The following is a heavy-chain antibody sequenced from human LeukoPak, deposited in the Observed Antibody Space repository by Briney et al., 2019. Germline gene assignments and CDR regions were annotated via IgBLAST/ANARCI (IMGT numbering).Heavy chain of an antibody. V-gene: IGHV1-2*04. J-gene: IGHJ5*02. CDR3: ARFGLVGATTSSPWFDP. CDR2: IDPNSGGT. D-gene: IGHD1-26*01. Sequence: ASVKVSCKASGYTFTVYYIHWVRQAPGQGLEWMGWIDPNSGGTNYAQKFQGWVTMTRDTSITTAYIEVNRLISDDTAVYYCARFGLVGATTSSPWFDPWGQGTLVTVSS. CDR1: GYTFTVYY.